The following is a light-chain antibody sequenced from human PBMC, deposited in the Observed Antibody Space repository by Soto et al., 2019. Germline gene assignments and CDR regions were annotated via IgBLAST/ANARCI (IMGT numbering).Light chain of an antibody. Sequence: EIVMTQSPATLSVSPGERATLSCRAGQSVSSKLAWYQQKPGQAPRFLIYGASTRATGVPARFSGSGSGTEFTLTINSLQSEDLAAYYCQQYSNWPLTFGGGTKVEIK. CDR3: QQYSNWPLT. J-gene: IGKJ4*01. CDR2: GAS. V-gene: IGKV3-15*01. CDR1: QSVSSK.